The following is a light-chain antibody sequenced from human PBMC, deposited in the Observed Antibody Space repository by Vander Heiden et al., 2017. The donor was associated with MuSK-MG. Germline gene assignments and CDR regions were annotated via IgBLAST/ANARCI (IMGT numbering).Light chain of an antibody. J-gene: IGKJ1*01. V-gene: IGKV3-20*01. CDR1: QSVNSNW. CDR2: GAF. CDR3: QHDGISSTWP. Sequence: EIVLTQSPGTLSLSPGERATLSCRASQSVNSNWLAWYQQKPGQAPRLLISGAFSRATGIPDRFSGSAYGTDFTLTVSRLEPEDFAVYYCQHDGISSTWPFGQGTKVEIK.